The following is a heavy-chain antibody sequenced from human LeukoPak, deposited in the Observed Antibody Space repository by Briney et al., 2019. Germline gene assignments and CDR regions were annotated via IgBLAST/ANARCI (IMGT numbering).Heavy chain of an antibody. CDR3: ASVGYYDSSGYSRDYPYYFDY. CDR2: INHSRST. Sequence: PSETLSLTCAVYGGSFSGYYWNWIRQPPGKGLEWIGEINHSRSTNYNPSLKSRVTISVDTSKNQFSLKLSSVTAADTAVYYCASVGYYDSSGYSRDYPYYFDYWGQGTLVTVSS. CDR1: GGSFSGYY. J-gene: IGHJ4*02. D-gene: IGHD3-22*01. V-gene: IGHV4-34*01.